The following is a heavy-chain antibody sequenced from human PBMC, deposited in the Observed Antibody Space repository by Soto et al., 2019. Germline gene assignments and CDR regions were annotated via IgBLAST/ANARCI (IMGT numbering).Heavy chain of an antibody. V-gene: IGHV4-39*02. Sequence: SETLSLTCTVSGGSISSSSYYWGWIRQPPGKGLEGIGSIYYSGSTYYNPSLKSRVTISVDTSKNQFSLKLSSVTAADTAVYYCARDCSGGSCSSPAADTGGMDVWGQGTTVTVSS. CDR2: IYYSGST. D-gene: IGHD2-15*01. CDR3: ARDCSGGSCSSPAADTGGMDV. J-gene: IGHJ6*02. CDR1: GGSISSSSYY.